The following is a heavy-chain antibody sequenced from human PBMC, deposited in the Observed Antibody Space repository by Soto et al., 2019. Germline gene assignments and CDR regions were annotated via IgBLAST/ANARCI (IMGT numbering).Heavy chain of an antibody. J-gene: IGHJ6*03. CDR2: TYYRSRWYN. V-gene: IGHV6-1*01. CDR3: AGTTSHYWYYMDV. D-gene: IGHD1-7*01. CDR1: GDSFSSNSAA. Sequence: PSQTLSLTCAISGDSFSSNSAALNWIRQSPSRGLEWLGRTYYRSRWYNDYAVSVRSRITVNPDTSKNQFSLQLTSVTPEDTAVFYCAGTTSHYWYYMDVWGKGTTVTVP.